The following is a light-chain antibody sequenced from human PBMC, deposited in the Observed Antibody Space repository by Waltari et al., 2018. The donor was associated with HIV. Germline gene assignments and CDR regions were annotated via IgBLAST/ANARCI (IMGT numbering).Light chain of an antibody. V-gene: IGLV2-23*02. J-gene: IGLJ3*02. CDR3: SSYKTYTPFRV. Sequence: QSALTQPASVSGSPGQSITISCTATGTDFGTYNLISWYQQHPNQAPKLISFEINKRPSGISARFSGSMSANTASLTVSGLQPEDEAHYFCSSYKTYTPFRVFGGGTKLTVL. CDR1: GTDFGTYNL. CDR2: EIN.